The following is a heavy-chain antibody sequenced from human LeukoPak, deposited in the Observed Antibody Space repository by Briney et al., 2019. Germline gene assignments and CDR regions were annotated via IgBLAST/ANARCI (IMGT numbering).Heavy chain of an antibody. V-gene: IGHV4-39*07. J-gene: IGHJ4*02. CDR3: ARARVGIYYGGRYYFDY. CDR1: AGSISSSNYY. Sequence: PSETLSLTCTVSAGSISSSNYYWGWIRQPPGKGLEWIGSIYYSGRTYYNPSLKSRVTISVDTSKNQFSLKLSSVTAADTAVYYCARARVGIYYGGRYYFDYWGQGTLVTVSS. D-gene: IGHD3-10*01. CDR2: IYYSGRT.